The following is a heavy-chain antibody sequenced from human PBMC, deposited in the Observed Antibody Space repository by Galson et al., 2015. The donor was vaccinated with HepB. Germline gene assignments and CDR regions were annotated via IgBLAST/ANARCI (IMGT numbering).Heavy chain of an antibody. CDR2: ISAHNGNT. J-gene: IGHJ4*02. CDR1: GYTSRSYG. V-gene: IGHV1-18*04. CDR3: ARVSTVTTFFDY. D-gene: IGHD4-11*01. Sequence: SVKVSCKASGYTSRSYGITWVRQAPGQGLEWMGWISAHNGNTNYAQKLQGRVTMTTDTSTSTAYMELRSLRSDDTAVYYCARVSTVTTFFDYWGQGTLVTVPS.